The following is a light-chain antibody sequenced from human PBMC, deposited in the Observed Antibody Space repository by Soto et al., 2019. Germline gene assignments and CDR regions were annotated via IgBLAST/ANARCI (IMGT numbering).Light chain of an antibody. V-gene: IGLV2-14*01. CDR2: EVT. Sequence: QSALTQPASVSGSPGQSITISCTGTSSDVAAYNFVSWYQHHPGRAPKLIIYEVTIRPSGVSNRFSGSKSGNTASLTISGLQAEDEADYYCSSYTTSAPYVFGSGTKLTVL. J-gene: IGLJ1*01. CDR3: SSYTTSAPYV. CDR1: SSDVAAYNF.